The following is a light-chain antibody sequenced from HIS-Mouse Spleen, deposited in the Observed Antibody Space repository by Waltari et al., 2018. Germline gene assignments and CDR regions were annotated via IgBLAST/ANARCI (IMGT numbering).Light chain of an antibody. CDR1: SSDVGGYNY. J-gene: IGLJ1*01. CDR3: SSYTSSSTYV. Sequence: QSALTQPASVSGSPGQSTTISCTGTSSDVGGYNYVSWYQQHPGKAPKHMIYDVSNRPSGVSNRFSGSKSGNTASLTISGLQAEDEADYYCSSYTSSSTYVFGTGTKVTVL. V-gene: IGLV2-14*03. CDR2: DVS.